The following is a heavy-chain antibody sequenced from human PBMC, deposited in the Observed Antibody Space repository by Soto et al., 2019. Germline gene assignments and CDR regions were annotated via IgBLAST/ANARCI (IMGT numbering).Heavy chain of an antibody. D-gene: IGHD6-25*01. Sequence: RASVNVSSKASERPFISYRITWLRQAPGQRMQWMRESIPLVXTANYAQKLQGRVTITGDKSTSTIYMGLTSLRSDDTAVYYCARDPVDLFGYMDVGGQGATVTVSS. CDR3: ARDPVDLFGYMDV. CDR1: ERPFISYR. V-gene: IGHV1-69*06. CDR2: SIPLVXTA. J-gene: IGHJ6*02.